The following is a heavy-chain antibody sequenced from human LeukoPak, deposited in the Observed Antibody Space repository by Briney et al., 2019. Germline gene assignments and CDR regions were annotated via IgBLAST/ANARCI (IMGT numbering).Heavy chain of an antibody. CDR2: INHSGST. V-gene: IGHV4-34*01. CDR3: ARHPSYHYDSSGYYYFDY. CDR1: GGSFSGYY. Sequence: SETLSLTCAVYGGSFSGYYWSWIRQPPGKGLEWIGEINHSGSTNYNPSLKSRVTISVDTSKNQFSRKLSSVTAADTAVYYCARHPSYHYDSSGYYYFDYWGQGTLVTVSS. D-gene: IGHD3-22*01. J-gene: IGHJ4*02.